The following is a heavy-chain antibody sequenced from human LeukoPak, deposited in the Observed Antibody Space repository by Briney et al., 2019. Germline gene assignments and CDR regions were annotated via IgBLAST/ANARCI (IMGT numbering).Heavy chain of an antibody. J-gene: IGHJ4*02. D-gene: IGHD2-2*01. V-gene: IGHV3-30-3*01. CDR3: ARSKYCSSTSCYFLDY. CDR1: GFTFSSYA. CDR2: ISYDGSNK. Sequence: GGSLRLSCSASGFTFSSYAMHWVRPAPGQGLEGVAVISYDGSNKYYADSVKGRFTISRDNSKNTLYLQMNSLRAEDTAVYYCARSKYCSSTSCYFLDYWGQGTLVTVSS.